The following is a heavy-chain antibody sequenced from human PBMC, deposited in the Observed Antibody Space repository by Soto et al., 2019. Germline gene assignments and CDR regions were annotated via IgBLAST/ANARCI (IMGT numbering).Heavy chain of an antibody. J-gene: IGHJ4*02. D-gene: IGHD4-17*01. CDR1: GYSFTSYW. Sequence: GESLKISCKGSGYSFTSYWIGWVRQVPGKGLEWMGIIYPGDSDTRYSPSFQGQVTISADKSISTAYLQWSSLKASDTAMYYCARQPRTVTKFRNFDYWGQGTLVTVSS. CDR3: ARQPRTVTKFRNFDY. V-gene: IGHV5-51*01. CDR2: IYPGDSDT.